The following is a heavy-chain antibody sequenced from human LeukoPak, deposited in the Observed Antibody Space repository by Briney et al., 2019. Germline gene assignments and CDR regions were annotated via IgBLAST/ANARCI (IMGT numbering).Heavy chain of an antibody. CDR3: ARDPRGRDAFDI. CDR1: GGSISSGSYY. V-gene: IGHV4-61*02. J-gene: IGHJ3*02. Sequence: SQTLSLTCTVSGGSISSGSYYWSWIRQPAGKGLEWIGRFYTSGSTNYNPSLKSRVTISVDTSKNQFSLKLNSVTAADAAVYYCARDPRGRDAFDIWGQGTMVTVSS. D-gene: IGHD3-10*01. CDR2: FYTSGST.